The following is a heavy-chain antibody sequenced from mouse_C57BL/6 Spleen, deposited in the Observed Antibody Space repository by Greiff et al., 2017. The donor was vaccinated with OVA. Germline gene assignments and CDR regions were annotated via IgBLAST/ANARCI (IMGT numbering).Heavy chain of an antibody. CDR1: GFTFSSYA. J-gene: IGHJ2*01. CDR3: AREDLTGTSYYFDY. CDR2: ISDGGSYT. Sequence: EVQGVESGGGLVKPGGSLKLSCAASGFTFSSYAMSWVRQTPEKRLEWVATISDGGSYTYYPDNVKGRFTISRDNAKNNHNLQMSHLKLEYTAMDDYAREDLTGTSYYFDYWGQGTTLTVSS. D-gene: IGHD4-1*01. V-gene: IGHV5-4*01.